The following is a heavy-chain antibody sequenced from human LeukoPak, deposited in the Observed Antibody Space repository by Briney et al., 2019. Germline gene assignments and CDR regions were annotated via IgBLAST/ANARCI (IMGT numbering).Heavy chain of an antibody. Sequence: NSSETLSLTCAVYGGSFSGYYWSWIRQPPGKGLEWIGEINHSGSTNYNPSLKSRVTISVDTSKNQFSLKLSSVTAADTAVYYCARARSYSHYGMDVWGQGTTVTVSS. V-gene: IGHV4-34*01. D-gene: IGHD6-13*01. CDR3: ARARSYSHYGMDV. J-gene: IGHJ6*02. CDR1: GGSFSGYY. CDR2: INHSGST.